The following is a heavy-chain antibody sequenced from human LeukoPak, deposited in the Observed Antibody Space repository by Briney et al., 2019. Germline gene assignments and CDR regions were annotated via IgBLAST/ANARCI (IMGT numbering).Heavy chain of an antibody. CDR2: INHSGST. D-gene: IGHD3-22*01. J-gene: IGHJ4*02. CDR1: GGSFSGYY. CDR3: ARTYYYDSMADY. V-gene: IGHV4-34*01. Sequence: SETLSLTCAVYGGSFSGYYWSWIRQPPGKGLEWIGEINHSGSTNYNPSLKSRVTISVDTSKNQFSLKLSSVTAADTAVYYCARTYYYDSMADYWGQGTLVTVSS.